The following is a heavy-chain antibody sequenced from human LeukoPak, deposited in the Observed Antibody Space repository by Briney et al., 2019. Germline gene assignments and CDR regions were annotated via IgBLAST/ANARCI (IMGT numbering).Heavy chain of an antibody. CDR1: GFTFSDYY. CDR2: ITSSDTKT. Sequence: GGSLRLSCAASGFTFSDYYMSWIRQAPGKGLEGVSYITSSDTKTYYADSVKGGFTITRDNDKNSRYLQMNSLRAEDTAMYYCVRDSQTVYYYQPPDYWGQGTLVTVSA. J-gene: IGHJ4*02. V-gene: IGHV3-11*01. CDR3: VRDSQTVYYYQPPDY. D-gene: IGHD3-10*01.